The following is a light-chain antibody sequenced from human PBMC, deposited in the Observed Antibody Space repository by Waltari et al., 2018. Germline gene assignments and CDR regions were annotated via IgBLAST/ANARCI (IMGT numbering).Light chain of an antibody. CDR2: EVS. V-gene: IGLV2-23*02. CDR3: CSYAGSSTFYV. Sequence: QSALTQPASVSGSPGQSITISCTGTSRDVGSYNLVSWYQHHPGKAPKLMIFEVSKRPSGVSNRFSGSKSGNTASLTISGLQAEDEADYYCCSYAGSSTFYVFGIGTKVTVL. J-gene: IGLJ1*01. CDR1: SRDVGSYNL.